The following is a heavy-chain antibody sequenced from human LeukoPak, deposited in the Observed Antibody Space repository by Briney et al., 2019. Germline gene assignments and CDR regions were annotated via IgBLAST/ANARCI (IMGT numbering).Heavy chain of an antibody. CDR2: IGAADDT. D-gene: IGHD3-22*01. V-gene: IGHV3-13*01. J-gene: IGHJ5*01. Sequence: GGSLRLSCAASGFTFSSYDMHWVRQRTGKGLEWVSSIGAADDTYYSGSVKGRFTISRENARNSFYLQMNSLRAGDTAVYYCARAGGLYDSTAYYDSWGQGTLVTVSS. CDR3: ARAGGLYDSTAYYDS. CDR1: GFTFSSYD.